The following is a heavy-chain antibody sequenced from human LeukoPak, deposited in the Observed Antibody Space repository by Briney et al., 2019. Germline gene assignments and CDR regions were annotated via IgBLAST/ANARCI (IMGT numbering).Heavy chain of an antibody. CDR1: GYTFTSYG. CDR3: ARVDYYDSSGHPSGAFDI. Sequence: ASVKVSCKASGYTFTSYGISWVRQAPGQGLEWMGWISAYNGNTNYAQKLQGRVTMTTDTSTSTAYMELRGLRSDDTAVYYCARVDYYDSSGHPSGAFDIWGQGTMVTVSS. J-gene: IGHJ3*02. CDR2: ISAYNGNT. V-gene: IGHV1-18*01. D-gene: IGHD3-22*01.